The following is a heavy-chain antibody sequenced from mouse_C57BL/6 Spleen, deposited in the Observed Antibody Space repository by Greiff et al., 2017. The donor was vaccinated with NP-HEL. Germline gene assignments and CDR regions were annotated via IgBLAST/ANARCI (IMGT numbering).Heavy chain of an antibody. CDR3: ARKGTTAFDY. CDR2: IDTSDSYT. Sequence: VQLQQSGAELVRPGTSVKLSCKASGYTFTSYWMHWVKQRPGQGLEWIGVIDTSDSYTNYNQKFKGKATLTVDTSSSTAYMQLSSLTSEDSAVYYCARKGTTAFDYWGQGTTLTVSS. J-gene: IGHJ2*01. CDR1: GYTFTSYW. D-gene: IGHD1-2*01. V-gene: IGHV1-59*01.